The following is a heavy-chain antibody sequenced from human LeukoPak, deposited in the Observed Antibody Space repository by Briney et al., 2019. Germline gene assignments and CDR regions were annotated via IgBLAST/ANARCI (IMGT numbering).Heavy chain of an antibody. D-gene: IGHD3-3*01. CDR1: GYTFTGYY. J-gene: IGHJ3*02. CDR3: ARYLKAFFWSGYYIIAFDI. V-gene: IGHV1-2*02. CDR2: INPNSGGT. Sequence: ASVKVSCKASGYTFTGYYMHWVRQAPGQGLEWMGWINPNSGGTNYAQTFQGRVTMTRDTSISTVYMELSRLRSDDTAVYYCARYLKAFFWSGYYIIAFDIWGQGTMVTVSS.